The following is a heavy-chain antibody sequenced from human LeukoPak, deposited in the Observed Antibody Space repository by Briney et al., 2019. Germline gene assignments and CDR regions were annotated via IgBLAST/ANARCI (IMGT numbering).Heavy chain of an antibody. CDR3: ARDGEVAGTEYSYYGMDV. D-gene: IGHD6-19*01. CDR2: ISAYNGNT. V-gene: IGHV1-18*04. CDR1: GYTFSSYY. J-gene: IGHJ6*02. Sequence: ASVKVSCEASGYTFSSYYMHWVRQAPGQGLEWMGWISAYNGNTNYAQKLQGRVTMTTDTSTSTAYMELRSLRSDDTAVYYCARDGEVAGTEYSYYGMDVWGQRTTVTVSS.